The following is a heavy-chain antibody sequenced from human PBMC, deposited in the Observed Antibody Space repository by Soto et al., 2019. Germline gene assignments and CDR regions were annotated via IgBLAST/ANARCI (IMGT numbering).Heavy chain of an antibody. V-gene: IGHV1-69*12. CDR3: ARGGDCSGGSCYEGGMDV. D-gene: IGHD2-15*01. CDR2: IIPIFGTA. Sequence: QVQLVQSGAEVKKPGSSVKVSCKASGGTFSSYAISWVRQAPGQGLEWMGGIIPIFGTANYAQKFQGRVTITADESTSTAYRELSSLRSEDTAVYYCARGGDCSGGSCYEGGMDVWGQGTTVTVSS. CDR1: GGTFSSYA. J-gene: IGHJ6*02.